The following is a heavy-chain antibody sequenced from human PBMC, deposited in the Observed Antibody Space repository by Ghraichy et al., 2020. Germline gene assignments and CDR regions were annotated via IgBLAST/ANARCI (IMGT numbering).Heavy chain of an antibody. CDR2: VSSGGAAT. Sequence: SCAASGFAFSAYAMSWVRQAPGKGLEWVSAVSSGGAATYYADSVKGRFTISRDDSKNTLYLQMNSLGAEDTAVYFCAKDEHSSSWYFSFDSWGPGTPVTVSS. CDR3: AKDEHSSSWYFSFDS. D-gene: IGHD6-13*01. CDR1: GFAFSAYA. V-gene: IGHV3-23*01. J-gene: IGHJ4*02.